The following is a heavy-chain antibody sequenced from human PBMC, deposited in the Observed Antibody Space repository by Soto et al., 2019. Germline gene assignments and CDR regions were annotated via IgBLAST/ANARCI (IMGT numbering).Heavy chain of an antibody. D-gene: IGHD1-26*01. CDR1: GFTFSSYA. Sequence: AGGSLRLSCAASGFTFSSYAMHWVRRAPGKGLEWVAVISYDGSNKYYADSVKGRFTISRDNSKNTLYLQMNSLRAEDTAVYYCAAALIGSYYPYYYYGMDVWGQGTTVTVSS. CDR2: ISYDGSNK. CDR3: AAALIGSYYPYYYYGMDV. J-gene: IGHJ6*02. V-gene: IGHV3-30-3*01.